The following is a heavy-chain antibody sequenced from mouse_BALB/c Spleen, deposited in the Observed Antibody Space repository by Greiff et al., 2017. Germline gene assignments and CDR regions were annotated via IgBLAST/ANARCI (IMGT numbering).Heavy chain of an antibody. CDR1: GFSLTSYG. Sequence: VKLVESGPGLVAPSQSLSITCTVSGFSLTSYGVHWVRQPPGKGLEWLGVIWAGGSTNYNSALMSRLSISKDNSKSQVFLKMNSLQTDDTAMYYCARDGGELYYFDYWGQGTTLTVSS. CDR3: ARDGGELYYFDY. J-gene: IGHJ2*01. CDR2: IWAGGST. V-gene: IGHV2-9*02.